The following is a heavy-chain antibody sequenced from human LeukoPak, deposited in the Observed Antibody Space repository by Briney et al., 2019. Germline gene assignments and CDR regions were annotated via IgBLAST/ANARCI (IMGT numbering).Heavy chain of an antibody. Sequence: ASVKVSCKASGGTFSSYAISWVRQAPGQGLEWMGGIIPIFGTANYAQKFQGRVTITADKSTSTAYMELSSLRSEDTAVYYCAREIRDTAMEYYYYYYYMDVWGKGTTVTISS. CDR2: IIPIFGTA. CDR3: AREIRDTAMEYYYYYYYMDV. CDR1: GGTFSSYA. V-gene: IGHV1-69*06. D-gene: IGHD5-18*01. J-gene: IGHJ6*03.